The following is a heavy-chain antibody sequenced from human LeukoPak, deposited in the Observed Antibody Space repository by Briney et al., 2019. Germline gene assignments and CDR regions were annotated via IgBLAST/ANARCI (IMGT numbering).Heavy chain of an antibody. CDR3: AKEIWFGELYWFDP. CDR1: GYTFTSYA. Sequence: ASVKVSCKASGYTFTSYAMHWVRQAPGQRLEWMGWINAGNGHTKYSQKFQGRVTLTRDTSASTAYMELSGLRSEDTAVYYCAKEIWFGELYWFDPWGQGTLVTVSS. D-gene: IGHD3-10*01. V-gene: IGHV1-3*01. CDR2: INAGNGHT. J-gene: IGHJ5*02.